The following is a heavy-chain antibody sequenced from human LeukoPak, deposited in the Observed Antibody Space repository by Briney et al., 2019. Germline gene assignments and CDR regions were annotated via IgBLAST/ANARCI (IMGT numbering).Heavy chain of an antibody. CDR3: AKDPYSYGPHYFDY. J-gene: IGHJ4*02. V-gene: IGHV3-30*18. Sequence: GRSLRLSCAASGSTFSSYGMNWVRQAPGKGLEWVAVISYDGSNKYYADSVKGRFTISRDNSKNTLYLQMNSLRAEDTAVYYCAKDPYSYGPHYFDYWGQGTLVTVSS. D-gene: IGHD5-18*01. CDR1: GSTFSSYG. CDR2: ISYDGSNK.